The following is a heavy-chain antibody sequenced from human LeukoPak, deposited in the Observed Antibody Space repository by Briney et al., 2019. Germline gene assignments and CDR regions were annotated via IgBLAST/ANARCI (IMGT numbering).Heavy chain of an antibody. J-gene: IGHJ4*02. D-gene: IGHD3-22*01. CDR1: GGSVSSGSYY. CDR2: IYYSGST. Sequence: SETLSLTCTVSGGSVSSGSYYWSWIRQPPGTGLEWIGYIYYSGSTYYNPSLKSRVTISVDTSKNQFSLKLSSVTAADTAVYYCARDSSGYQDFDYWGQGTLVTVSS. V-gene: IGHV4-61*01. CDR3: ARDSSGYQDFDY.